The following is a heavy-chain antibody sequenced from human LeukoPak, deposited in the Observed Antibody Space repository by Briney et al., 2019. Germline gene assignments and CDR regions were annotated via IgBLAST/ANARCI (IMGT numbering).Heavy chain of an antibody. CDR2: INPSGGST. CDR1: GYTFTSHF. D-gene: IGHD4-17*01. Sequence: GASVKVSCKASGYTFTSHFMHWVRQAPGQGLDWMGIINPSGGSTSYAQKFQGRVTMTRDTSTSTVYMELSSLRSGDTAVYYCARDSADYGGYDYWGQGTLVTVSS. V-gene: IGHV1-46*01. J-gene: IGHJ4*02. CDR3: ARDSADYGGYDY.